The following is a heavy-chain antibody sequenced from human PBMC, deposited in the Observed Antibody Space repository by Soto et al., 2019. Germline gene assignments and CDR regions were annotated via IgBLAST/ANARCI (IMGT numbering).Heavy chain of an antibody. CDR1: GFTFSGYS. J-gene: IGHJ6*02. CDR3: ARDIYGMDV. Sequence: GGSLRLSGAPSGFTFSGYSMNWVRQAPGKGLEWVSSISSSSSYIYYADSVKGRFTISRDNAKNSLYLQMNSLRAEDTAVYYCARDIYGMDVWGQGTTVTVSS. CDR2: ISSSSSYI. V-gene: IGHV3-21*01.